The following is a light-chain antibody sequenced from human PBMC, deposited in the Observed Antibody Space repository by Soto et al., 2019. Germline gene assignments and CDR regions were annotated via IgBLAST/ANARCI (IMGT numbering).Light chain of an antibody. J-gene: IGKJ1*01. CDR2: AAY. Sequence: VIWMTQSPSLLSASTGDRVTITCRISQSISCLLAWYQQKPGKAPELLIYAAYTLQSGVPSRFSGSGSGTDFTLTISCLQSEDFATYYCQQYNSYRAFGQGTKVDIK. CDR1: QSISCL. CDR3: QQYNSYRA. V-gene: IGKV1D-8*01.